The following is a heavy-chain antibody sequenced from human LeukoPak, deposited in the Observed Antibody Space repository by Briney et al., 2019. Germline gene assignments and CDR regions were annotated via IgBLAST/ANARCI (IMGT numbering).Heavy chain of an antibody. J-gene: IGHJ4*02. Sequence: GGSPRLSCAASGFTFSNYAMSWVRQAPGKGLEWVSAISGRASSTYHADSVKGRFTISRDNSKNTLYLQMNSLRADDTAVYYCARGFPPRRNYDSSGYYSYYFDHWGQGTLVTVSS. D-gene: IGHD3-22*01. CDR2: ISGRASST. V-gene: IGHV3-23*01. CDR1: GFTFSNYA. CDR3: ARGFPPRRNYDSSGYYSYYFDH.